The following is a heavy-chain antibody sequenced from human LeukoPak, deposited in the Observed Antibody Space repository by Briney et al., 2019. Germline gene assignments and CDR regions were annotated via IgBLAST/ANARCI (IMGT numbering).Heavy chain of an antibody. CDR2: IRYDGITK. CDR1: GFTFSNHG. J-gene: IGHJ6*04. Sequence: GGSLRLSCTASGFTFSNHGMHWVRQAPGKGLEWVAFIRYDGITKYYADSVKGRFTISRDNSKNTLYLQMNSLRAEDTAVYYCARGPRSGSYYSTPPDVWGKGTTVTISS. D-gene: IGHD1-26*01. CDR3: ARGPRSGSYYSTPPDV. V-gene: IGHV3-30*02.